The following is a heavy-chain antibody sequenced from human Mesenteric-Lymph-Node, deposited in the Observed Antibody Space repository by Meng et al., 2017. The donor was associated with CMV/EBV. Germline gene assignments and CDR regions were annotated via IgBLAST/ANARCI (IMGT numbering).Heavy chain of an antibody. CDR3: AMGCSSTSCYWGLGAFDI. D-gene: IGHD2-2*01. Sequence: GGSLRLSCAASGFTFDDYGMSWVRQAPGKGLEWVSGINWNGGSTGYADSVKGRFTISRDNAKNSLYLQMDSLRTEDTALYYCAMGCSSTSCYWGLGAFDIWGQGTMVTVSS. CDR2: INWNGGST. J-gene: IGHJ3*02. V-gene: IGHV3-20*04. CDR1: GFTFDDYG.